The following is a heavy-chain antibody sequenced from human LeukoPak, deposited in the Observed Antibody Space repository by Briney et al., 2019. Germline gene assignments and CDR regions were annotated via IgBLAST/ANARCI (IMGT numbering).Heavy chain of an antibody. CDR2: INPNSGGT. V-gene: IGHV1-2*02. CDR1: GYTFTGYY. D-gene: IGHD2-2*01. Sequence: ASVKVSCKASGYTFTGYYMHWVRQAPGQGLEWMGWINPNSGGTNYAQKLQGRVTMTTDTSTSTAYMELRSLRSDDTAVYYCARDSTIVVPPHFDYWGQGTLVTVSS. J-gene: IGHJ4*02. CDR3: ARDSTIVVPPHFDY.